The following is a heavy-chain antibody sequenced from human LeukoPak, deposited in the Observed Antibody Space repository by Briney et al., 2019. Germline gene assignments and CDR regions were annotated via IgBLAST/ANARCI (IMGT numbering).Heavy chain of an antibody. Sequence: SETLSLTCAVYGGSFSSYYWSWIRQPPGKGLEWIGYIYYSGSTNYNPSLKSRVTISVDTSKNQFSLKLSSVTAADTAVYYCARHSGYAGTYDYWGQGTLVTVSS. D-gene: IGHD5-12*01. V-gene: IGHV4-59*08. CDR3: ARHSGYAGTYDY. J-gene: IGHJ4*02. CDR2: IYYSGST. CDR1: GGSFSSYY.